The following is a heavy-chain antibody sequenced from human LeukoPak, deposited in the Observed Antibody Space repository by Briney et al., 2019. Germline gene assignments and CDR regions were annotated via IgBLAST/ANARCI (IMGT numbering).Heavy chain of an antibody. CDR1: GFTFSSYA. J-gene: IGHJ4*02. D-gene: IGHD3-3*01. CDR3: ARDLWSGY. CDR2: ISYDGSNK. Sequence: GRSLRLSCAASGFTFSSYAMHWVRQAPGKGLEWVAVISYDGSNKYYADSVKGRFTISRDNSENTLYLQMNSLRAEDTAVYYCARDLWSGYWGQGTLATVSS. V-gene: IGHV3-30-3*01.